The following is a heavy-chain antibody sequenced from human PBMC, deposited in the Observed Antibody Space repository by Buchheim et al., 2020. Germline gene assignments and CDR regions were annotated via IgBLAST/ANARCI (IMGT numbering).Heavy chain of an antibody. CDR2: ISYDGINK. CDR1: GFTFSTYV. V-gene: IGHV3-30-3*01. J-gene: IGHJ6*02. CDR3: ARVAAVYDYYYAMDV. D-gene: IGHD2-15*01. Sequence: QVQLVESGGGVVQPGGSLRLSCEASGFTFSTYVMHWVRQAPGKGLEWVAVISYDGINKYYADSVKGRFTISRDNSKNTLLLQMNSLRPEDTALYYCARVAAVYDYYYAMDVWGQGTT.